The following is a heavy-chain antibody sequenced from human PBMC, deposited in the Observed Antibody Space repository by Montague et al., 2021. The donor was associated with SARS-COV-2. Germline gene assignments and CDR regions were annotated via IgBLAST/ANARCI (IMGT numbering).Heavy chain of an antibody. J-gene: IGHJ4*02. CDR1: GFTFSSYD. CDR3: ASRAPTRIVLMVYAIGGYFDY. D-gene: IGHD2-8*01. Sequence: SLRLSCAASGFTFSSYDINWVRQAPGKGLEWASYISSSGSTIYYADSVKGRFTISRDNAKNSLYLQMNSLRAEDTAVYYCASRAPTRIVLMVYAIGGYFDYWGQGTLVTVSS. CDR2: ISSSGSTI. V-gene: IGHV3-48*03.